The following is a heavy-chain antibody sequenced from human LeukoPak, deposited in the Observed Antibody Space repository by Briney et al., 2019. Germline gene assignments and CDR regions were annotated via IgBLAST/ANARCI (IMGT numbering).Heavy chain of an antibody. CDR3: AVGITILGVAASFDS. CDR2: IDHRGTA. V-gene: IGHV4-34*01. CDR1: GASYNAYY. J-gene: IGHJ4*02. D-gene: IGHD3-3*01. Sequence: SETLSLTCAVYGASYNAYYWSWLRQPPGKGLEWIGDIDHRGTATYNPSLKSRLTISADASKNQYSLKLNSVTDADTAVYYCAVGITILGVAASFDSWGQGNLVIVSS.